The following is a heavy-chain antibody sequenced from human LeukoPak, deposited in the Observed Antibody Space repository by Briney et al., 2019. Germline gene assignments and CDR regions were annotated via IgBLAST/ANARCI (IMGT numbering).Heavy chain of an antibody. CDR2: INPNSGGT. Sequence: ASVKVSCKASGYTFTGYYMHWVRQAPGQGLEWMGWINPNSGGTNYAQKFQGRVTMTRDTSISTAYMELSRLRSDDTAVYYCARVRPHFDWLPERYYYYYYYGMDVWGQGTTVTVSS. D-gene: IGHD3-9*01. V-gene: IGHV1-2*02. J-gene: IGHJ6*02. CDR1: GYTFTGYY. CDR3: ARVRPHFDWLPERYYYYYYYGMDV.